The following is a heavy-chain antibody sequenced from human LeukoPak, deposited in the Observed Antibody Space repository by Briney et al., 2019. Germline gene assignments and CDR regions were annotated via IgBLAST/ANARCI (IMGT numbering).Heavy chain of an antibody. CDR2: ISSSSSYI. V-gene: IGHV3-21*01. D-gene: IGHD2-15*01. CDR1: GFTFSSYS. CDR3: ARLLAAPNYYYGMDV. Sequence: GGSLRLSCAASGFTFSSYSMNWVRQAPGKGLEWVSSISSSSSYIYYADSVKGRFTISRDNTKNSLYLQMNSLRAEDTAVYYCARLLAAPNYYYGMDVWGKGTTVTVSS. J-gene: IGHJ6*04.